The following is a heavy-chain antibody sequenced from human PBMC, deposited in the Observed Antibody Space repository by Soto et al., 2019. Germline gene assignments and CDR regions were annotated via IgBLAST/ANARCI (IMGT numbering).Heavy chain of an antibody. CDR3: ARRVQVWLPDYYGMDV. D-gene: IGHD5-18*01. CDR2: ISTLNGNT. V-gene: IGHV1-18*01. J-gene: IGHJ6*02. Sequence: QAQLVQSGAEVKKPGASVNVSCKASGYDYVTYAITWVRQRPGQGLEWMGWISTLNGNTNYAQNFQGRVTMTTDTSTRIVHLELRSLRSYYTAVYYCARRVQVWLPDYYGMDVWGQGTTVTVSS. CDR1: GYDYVTYA.